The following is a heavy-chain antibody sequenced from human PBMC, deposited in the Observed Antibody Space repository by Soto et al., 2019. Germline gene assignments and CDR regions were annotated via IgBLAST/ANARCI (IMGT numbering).Heavy chain of an antibody. CDR1: GGSISSYY. J-gene: IGHJ4*02. V-gene: IGHV4-59*08. CDR3: AGKPGIAAALLPPTEGYFDY. D-gene: IGHD6-13*01. Sequence: SETLSLTCTVSGGSISSYYWSWIRQPPGKGLKWIGYIYYSGSTNFNPSFKSRVTISVDTSKNHFSLKLSSVTAADTAVYYFAGKPGIAAALLPPTEGYFDYWGQGTLVTVS. CDR2: IYYSGST.